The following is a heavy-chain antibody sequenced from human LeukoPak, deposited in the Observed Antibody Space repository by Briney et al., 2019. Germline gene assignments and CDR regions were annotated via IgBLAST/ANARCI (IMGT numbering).Heavy chain of an antibody. D-gene: IGHD6-13*01. CDR3: ARGPYSSSWYQNY. V-gene: IGHV1-8*01. J-gene: IGHJ4*02. CDR2: MNPNSGNT. Sequence: ASVKVSCKASGYTFTSYDINWVRQATGQGLEWMGWMNPNSGNTGYAQKFQGRVTMTRDTSTSTVYMELSSLRSEDTAVYYCARGPYSSSWYQNYWGQGTLVTVSS. CDR1: GYTFTSYD.